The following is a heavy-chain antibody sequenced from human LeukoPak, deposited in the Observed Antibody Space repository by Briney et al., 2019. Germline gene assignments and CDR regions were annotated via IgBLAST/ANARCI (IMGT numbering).Heavy chain of an antibody. CDR1: GGSISSYY. J-gene: IGHJ6*03. CDR3: ARDGSDYADYYYYYYMDV. Sequence: PSETLSLTCTVSGGSISSYYWSWIRQPAGKGLEWIGRIHSSGSTNYNPSLKSRVTMSVDTSKNRFSLKLSSVTAADTAVYYCARDGSDYADYYYYYYMDVWGKGTTVTVSS. CDR2: IHSSGST. V-gene: IGHV4-4*07. D-gene: IGHD5-12*01.